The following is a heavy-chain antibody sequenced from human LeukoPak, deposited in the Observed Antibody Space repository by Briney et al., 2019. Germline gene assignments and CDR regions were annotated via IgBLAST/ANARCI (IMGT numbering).Heavy chain of an antibody. CDR1: GGTFNSNA. D-gene: IGHD5-24*01. CDR2: IIPIFGTA. J-gene: IGHJ4*02. Sequence: SVKVSCKASGGTFNSNAISWMRQAPGQGLEWMGGIIPIFGTANYAQKFQGRVTITADESTSTAYMELSSLRSEDTAVYYCARVVSMATTFDYWGQGTLVTVSS. CDR3: ARVVSMATTFDY. V-gene: IGHV1-69*13.